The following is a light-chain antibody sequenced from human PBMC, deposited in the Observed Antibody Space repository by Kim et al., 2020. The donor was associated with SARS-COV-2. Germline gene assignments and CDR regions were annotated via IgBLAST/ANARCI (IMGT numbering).Light chain of an antibody. CDR1: AFPKEY. V-gene: IGLV3-25*03. Sequence: PEQKARTTCAGDAFPKEYAYWYQQKPGQAPVLVIYKDSERPSGIPERFSGSSSGTTVTLTISGVQAEDEADYYCQSADSSGTYVVFGGGTQLTVL. CDR3: QSADSSGTYVV. CDR2: KDS. J-gene: IGLJ2*01.